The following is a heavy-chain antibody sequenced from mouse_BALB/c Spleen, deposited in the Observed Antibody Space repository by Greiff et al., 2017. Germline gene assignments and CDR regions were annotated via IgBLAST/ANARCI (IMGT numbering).Heavy chain of an antibody. J-gene: IGHJ4*01. Sequence: VQLVESGPGLVQPSQSLSITCTVSGFSLTSYGVHWVRQSPGQGLEWLGVIWSGGSTDYNAAFIYRLSISTDNSKSQVFFKMNSLQANDTAIYYCARNGGLRYALDYWGQGTSVTVSS. CDR1: GFSLTSYG. CDR3: ARNGGLRYALDY. V-gene: IGHV2-2*02. D-gene: IGHD2-2*01. CDR2: IWSGGST.